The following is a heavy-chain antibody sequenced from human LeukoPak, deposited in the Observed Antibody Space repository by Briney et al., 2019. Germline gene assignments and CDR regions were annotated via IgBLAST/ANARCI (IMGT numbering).Heavy chain of an antibody. Sequence: ETLSLTCTVSGGSISSSSYYWGWIRQPPGKGLEWVSAISGSGGSTYYADSVKGRFTISRDNSKNTLYLQMNSLRAEDTAVYYCVGSGSYSTFNHAITLYYFDYWGQGTLVTVSS. V-gene: IGHV3-23*01. J-gene: IGHJ4*02. D-gene: IGHD3-10*01. CDR1: GGSISSSSYY. CDR3: VGSGSYSTFNHAITLYYFDY. CDR2: ISGSGGST.